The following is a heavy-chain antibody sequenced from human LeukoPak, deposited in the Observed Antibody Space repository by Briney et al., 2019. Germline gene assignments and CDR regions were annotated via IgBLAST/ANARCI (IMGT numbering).Heavy chain of an antibody. J-gene: IGHJ4*02. Sequence: PSETLSLTCKVSNYSVRSDLHWSWIRQSPGRGLEWIASVYQSGHAYYSPSLNSRVLISFDTSKKELSLKINSVTASDTALYYCASLRFGDSYFDLWGQGTQVTVSS. V-gene: IGHV4-38-2*02. D-gene: IGHD3-10*01. CDR3: ASLRFGDSYFDL. CDR1: NYSVRSDLH. CDR2: VYQSGHA.